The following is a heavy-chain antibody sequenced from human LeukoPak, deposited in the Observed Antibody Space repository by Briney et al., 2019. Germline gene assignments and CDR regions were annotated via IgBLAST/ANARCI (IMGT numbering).Heavy chain of an antibody. CDR1: GFTFSSYA. Sequence: GGSLRLSCAASGFTFSSYAMHWVRQAPGKGLEWVAVISYDGSNKYYADSVKGRFTISRDNSKNTLYLQMNSLRAEDTAVYYCARGEFYYGSGSYVPRDLPSYYYYYMDVWGKGTTVTISS. J-gene: IGHJ6*03. D-gene: IGHD3-10*01. CDR3: ARGEFYYGSGSYVPRDLPSYYYYYMDV. CDR2: ISYDGSNK. V-gene: IGHV3-30*04.